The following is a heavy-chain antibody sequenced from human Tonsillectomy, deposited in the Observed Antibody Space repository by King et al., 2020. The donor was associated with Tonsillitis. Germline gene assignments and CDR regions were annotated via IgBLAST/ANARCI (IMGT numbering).Heavy chain of an antibody. CDR1: GFTFSSHW. D-gene: IGHD5-12*01. J-gene: IGHJ4*02. Sequence: VQLVESGGGLVQPGGSLRLSCAASGFTFSSHWMSWVRQAPGKGLEGVANIKQDATEKYYVDSVKGRFTISRDNARKSLFLQMNSLRAEDTAVYYCAREGGYGADWYYFDYWGLGTLVTVSS. CDR2: IKQDATEK. V-gene: IGHV3-7*03. CDR3: AREGGYGADWYYFDY.